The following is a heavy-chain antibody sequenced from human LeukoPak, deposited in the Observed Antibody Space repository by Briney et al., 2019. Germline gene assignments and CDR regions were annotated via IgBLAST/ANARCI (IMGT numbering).Heavy chain of an antibody. CDR3: ATSELRRLDAFDI. Sequence: ASVKVSCEASGYTFTGYYMHWVRQAPGQGLEWMGWINPNSGGTNYAQKFQGRVTMTRDTSISTAYMELSRLRSDDTAVYYCATSELRRLDAFDIWGQGTMVTVSS. D-gene: IGHD1-26*01. J-gene: IGHJ3*02. V-gene: IGHV1-2*02. CDR2: INPNSGGT. CDR1: GYTFTGYY.